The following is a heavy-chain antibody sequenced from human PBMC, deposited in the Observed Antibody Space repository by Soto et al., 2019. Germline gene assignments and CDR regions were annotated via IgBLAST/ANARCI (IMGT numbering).Heavy chain of an antibody. CDR2: IYWEDDK. J-gene: IGHJ4*02. Sequence: QITLKETGTTLVKQTQTLTLPCSFSGFSLITSGVGVSWLRHPPGKALEWLVLIYWEDDKGYSTSLKIRLTITKEPTTSEFVLTITTMDPAETATYYCAKMMTSRIFDSCGQRTLVTVSS. CDR1: GFSLITSGVG. D-gene: IGHD3-16*01. V-gene: IGHV2-5*02. CDR3: AKMMTSRIFDS.